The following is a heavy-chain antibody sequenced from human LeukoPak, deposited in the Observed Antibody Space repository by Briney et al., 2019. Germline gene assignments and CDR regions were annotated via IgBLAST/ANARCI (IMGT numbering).Heavy chain of an antibody. CDR2: IYDSGST. CDR3: ARDSVGFDP. Sequence: SETLSLTCTVSGYSLSSGYYWGWIRQPPGKGLEWIVYIYDSGSTNCNPSLKSRVTISVDTSKNPFSLKLSSVTAADTAVYYCARDSVGFDPWGQGTLVTVSS. CDR1: GYSLSSGYY. D-gene: IGHD4-23*01. V-gene: IGHV4-61*01. J-gene: IGHJ5*02.